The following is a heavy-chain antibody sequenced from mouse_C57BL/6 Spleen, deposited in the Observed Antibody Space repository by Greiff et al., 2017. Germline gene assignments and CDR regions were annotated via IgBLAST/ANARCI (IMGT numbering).Heavy chain of an antibody. CDR2: INYDGSST. Sequence: VQLQESEGGLVQPGSSMKLSCTASGFTFSDYYMAWVRQVPEKGLEWVANINYDGSSTYYLDSLKSRFIISRDNTKNILYLQMSSLKSEGTATYYCASELGYYFDCWGKGTTLTVSS. V-gene: IGHV5-16*01. CDR1: GFTFSDYY. J-gene: IGHJ2*01. CDR3: ASELGYYFDC. D-gene: IGHD4-1*01.